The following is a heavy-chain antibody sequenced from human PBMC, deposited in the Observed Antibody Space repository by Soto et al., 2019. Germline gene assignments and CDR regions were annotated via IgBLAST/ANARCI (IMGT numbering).Heavy chain of an antibody. CDR3: AGLTGYCSSTSCRSHASDI. V-gene: IGHV1-18*01. D-gene: IGHD2-2*01. Sequence: ASVKVSCKASGYTFTSYGISWVQQAPGQGLEWMGWISAYNGNTNYAQKLQGRVTMTTDTSTSTAYMELRSLRSDDTAVYYCAGLTGYCSSTSCRSHASDIWGQGTMVTVSS. J-gene: IGHJ3*02. CDR1: GYTFTSYG. CDR2: ISAYNGNT.